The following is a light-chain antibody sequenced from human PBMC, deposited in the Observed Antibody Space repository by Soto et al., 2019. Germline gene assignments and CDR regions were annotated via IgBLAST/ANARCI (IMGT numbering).Light chain of an antibody. CDR1: QSVSSN. J-gene: IGKJ1*01. Sequence: EIVMTQSPATLSVSPGERATLSCRASQSVSSNLAWYQQKSGQAPRLLIYGASTRADSIPARFSRSGSETEFTLTIISLQSEDFAVYYCQQYNNWPLWTFGQGTKVEIK. CDR3: QQYNNWPLWT. CDR2: GAS. V-gene: IGKV3D-15*01.